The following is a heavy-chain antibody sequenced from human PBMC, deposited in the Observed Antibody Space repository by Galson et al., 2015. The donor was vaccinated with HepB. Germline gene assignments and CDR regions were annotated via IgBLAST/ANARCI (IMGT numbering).Heavy chain of an antibody. D-gene: IGHD3-3*01. Sequence: SVKVSCKASGYTFTSYDINWVRQATGQGLEWMGWMNPNSGNTGYAQKFQGRVTMTRNTSISTAYMELSSLRSEDTAVYYCAKTHYDFWSGSPTRWFDPWGQGTLVTVSS. V-gene: IGHV1-8*01. J-gene: IGHJ5*02. CDR1: GYTFTSYD. CDR2: MNPNSGNT. CDR3: AKTHYDFWSGSPTRWFDP.